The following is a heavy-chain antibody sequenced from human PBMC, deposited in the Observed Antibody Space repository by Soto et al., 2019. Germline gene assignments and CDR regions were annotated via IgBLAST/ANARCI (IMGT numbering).Heavy chain of an antibody. CDR2: ISYDGSNK. D-gene: IGHD3-22*01. Sequence: GGSLRLSCAASGFTFSSYGMHWVRQAPGKGLEWVAVISYDGSNKYYADSVKGRFTISRDNSKNTLYLQMNSLRAEDTAVYYCAKDLCYYYDSSGYYGRYRCSFDYWGQGTLVTVSS. J-gene: IGHJ4*02. CDR1: GFTFSSYG. V-gene: IGHV3-30*18. CDR3: AKDLCYYYDSSGYYGRYRCSFDY.